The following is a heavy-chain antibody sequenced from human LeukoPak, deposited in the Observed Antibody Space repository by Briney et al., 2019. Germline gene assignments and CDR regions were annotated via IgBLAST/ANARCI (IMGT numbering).Heavy chain of an antibody. J-gene: IGHJ4*02. CDR3: ARGPESFCSSTSCYPFDY. Sequence: SETLSLTCTVSGGSISSGDYYWSWIRQPPGKGLEWIGYIYYSGSTYYNPSLKSRVTISVDTPKNQFSLKLSSVTAADTAVYYCARGPESFCSSTSCYPFDYWGQGTLVTVSS. CDR2: IYYSGST. CDR1: GGSISSGDYY. D-gene: IGHD2-2*01. V-gene: IGHV4-30-4*08.